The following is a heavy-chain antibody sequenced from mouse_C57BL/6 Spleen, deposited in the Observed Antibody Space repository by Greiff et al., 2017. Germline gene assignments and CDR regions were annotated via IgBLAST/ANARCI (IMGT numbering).Heavy chain of an antibody. V-gene: IGHV14-1*01. CDR1: GFNIKDYY. CDR3: TKGGEFAY. Sequence: EVQLQQSGAELVRPGASVKLSCTASGFNIKDYYMHWVKQRPEQGLEWIGRIDPEDGDTEYAPKFQGKATMAADTSSNPSYLQLSSLTSEDSAVYYCTKGGEFAYWGQGTLVTVSA. CDR2: IDPEDGDT. J-gene: IGHJ3*01.